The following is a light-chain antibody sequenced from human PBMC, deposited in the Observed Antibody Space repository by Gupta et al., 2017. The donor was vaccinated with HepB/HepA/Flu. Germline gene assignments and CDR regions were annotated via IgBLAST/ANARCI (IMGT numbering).Light chain of an antibody. Sequence: IQMTQSPTSLSASVGDRVTISCRAGQSINNYLSWYQQRPGQAPKLLIYGAFSLQSGVPSRFRGSGSGTDFTLTISSLQPEDFATYFCQQTYSTPPTFGGGTRVDIK. V-gene: IGKV1-39*01. CDR2: GAF. CDR3: QQTYSTPPT. CDR1: QSINNY. J-gene: IGKJ4*01.